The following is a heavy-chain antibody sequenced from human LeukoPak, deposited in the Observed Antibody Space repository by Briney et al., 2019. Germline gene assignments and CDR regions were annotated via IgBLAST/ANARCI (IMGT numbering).Heavy chain of an antibody. D-gene: IGHD3-3*01. CDR3: VKDQGYYDFWSGYEYFHH. CDR2: ISSNGGST. V-gene: IGHV3-64D*08. Sequence: GGSLRLSCSASGFTFSSYGLHWVRQAPGKGLQYVSGISSNGGSTDYADSVKGRFTISRDNSKNTLYLQMSSLRVEDTAVYYCVKDQGYYDFWSGYEYFHHWGQGTLVTVSS. J-gene: IGHJ1*01. CDR1: GFTFSSYG.